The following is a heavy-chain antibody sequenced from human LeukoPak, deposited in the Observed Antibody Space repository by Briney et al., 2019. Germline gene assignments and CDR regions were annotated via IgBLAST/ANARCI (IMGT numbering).Heavy chain of an antibody. D-gene: IGHD3-22*01. V-gene: IGHV1-69*05. CDR3: ARSYYYDRSGYWRFDY. CDR1: GGTFSSYA. CDR2: IIPIFGTA. Sequence: VKVSCKASGGTFSSYAISWVRQAPGQGLEWMGRIIPIFGTANYAQKFQGRVTITTDESTSTAYMELSSLRSEDTAVYYCARSYYYDRSGYWRFDYWGQGTLVTVSS. J-gene: IGHJ4*02.